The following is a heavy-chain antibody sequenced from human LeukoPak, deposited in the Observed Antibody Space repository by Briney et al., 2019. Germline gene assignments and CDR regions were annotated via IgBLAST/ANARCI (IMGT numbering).Heavy chain of an antibody. V-gene: IGHV1-18*04. CDR1: GYTFTGYY. J-gene: IGHJ4*02. CDR2: ISAYNGNT. CDR3: ARASWWYYDSSAKD. Sequence: ASVKVSCKASGYTFTGYYMHWVRQAPGQGLEWMGWISAYNGNTNYAQKLQGRVTMTTDTSTSTAYMELRSLRSDDTAVYYCARASWWYYDSSAKDWGQGTLVTVSS. D-gene: IGHD3-22*01.